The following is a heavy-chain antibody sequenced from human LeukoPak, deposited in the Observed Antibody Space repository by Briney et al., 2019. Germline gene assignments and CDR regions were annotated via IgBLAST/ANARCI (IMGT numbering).Heavy chain of an antibody. CDR3: ARQYYDILTDPNYFDS. Sequence: GESLKISCKGSGYSFSNYWSGWVRQMPGKGLEWVGIIFPGNSDTRYSPSFQGQVTMSADKSISTAYPQSSSLKAADTAMYYCARQYYDILTDPNYFDSWGQGTLVTVSS. D-gene: IGHD3-9*01. CDR1: GYSFSNYW. V-gene: IGHV5-51*01. J-gene: IGHJ4*02. CDR2: IFPGNSDT.